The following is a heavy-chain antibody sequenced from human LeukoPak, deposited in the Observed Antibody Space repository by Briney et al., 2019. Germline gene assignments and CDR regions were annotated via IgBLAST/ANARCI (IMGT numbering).Heavy chain of an antibody. D-gene: IGHD3-22*01. CDR1: GFTFNSYS. J-gene: IGHJ4*02. Sequence: PGGSLRLSCAASGFTFNSYSMNWVRQAPGKGLEWVSSITSSSSYIYYADSVKGRFTISRDNAKNSLYLQMNSLRAEDTAVYYCARHVVAVGFDYWGQGTLVTVSS. CDR3: ARHVVAVGFDY. V-gene: IGHV3-21*01. CDR2: ITSSSSYI.